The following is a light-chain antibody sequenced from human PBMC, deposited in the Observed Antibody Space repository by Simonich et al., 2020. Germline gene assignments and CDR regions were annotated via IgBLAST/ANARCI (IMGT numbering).Light chain of an antibody. CDR2: DAS. CDR3: QQFNSYPLT. CDR1: QGISSA. J-gene: IGKJ4*01. V-gene: IGKV1-13*02. Sequence: AFQLTQSPSSLSASVGDRVTITCRASQGISSALARYQQKPGKAPKLLIYDASSLESGVPSRFSGSGSGTDFTLTISSLQPEDFATYYCQQFNSYPLTFGGGTKVEIK.